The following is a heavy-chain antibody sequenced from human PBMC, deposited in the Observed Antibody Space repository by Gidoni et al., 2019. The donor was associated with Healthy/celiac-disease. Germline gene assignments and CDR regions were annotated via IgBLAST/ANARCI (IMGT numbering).Heavy chain of an antibody. D-gene: IGHD5-18*01. V-gene: IGHV3-15*01. CDR2: T. J-gene: IGHJ4*02. Sequence: TDYAAPVKGRFTISRDDSKNTLYLQMNSLKTEDTAVYYCTTVEVGLPPYYFDYWGQGTLVTVSS. CDR3: TTVEVGLPPYYFDY.